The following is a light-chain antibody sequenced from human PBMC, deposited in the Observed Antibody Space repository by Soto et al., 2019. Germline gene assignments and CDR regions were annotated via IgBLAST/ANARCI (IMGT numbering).Light chain of an antibody. J-gene: IGKJ1*01. Sequence: IQMTQSPSTLSASLGDRVTITCRASQSISSWLAWYQQKPGKAPNLLIYDASNLESGVPSRFSGSGSGTEFTLTISSLQPDDFATYYCQQYNSYQWTFGQGPKVDI. CDR1: QSISSW. V-gene: IGKV1-5*01. CDR2: DAS. CDR3: QQYNSYQWT.